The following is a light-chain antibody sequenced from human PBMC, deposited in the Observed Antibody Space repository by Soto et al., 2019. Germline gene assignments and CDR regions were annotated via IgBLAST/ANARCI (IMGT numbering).Light chain of an antibody. Sequence: EIVLTQSPATLSLSPGERATLSCRASQSVSSYLAWYQQKPGQAPRLLIYDASNRATGIPARFSGSGSGTALTLTITSLEPEDFAIYYCQQRSNWPPWTFGQGTKVEIK. V-gene: IGKV3-11*01. J-gene: IGKJ1*01. CDR1: QSVSSY. CDR3: QQRSNWPPWT. CDR2: DAS.